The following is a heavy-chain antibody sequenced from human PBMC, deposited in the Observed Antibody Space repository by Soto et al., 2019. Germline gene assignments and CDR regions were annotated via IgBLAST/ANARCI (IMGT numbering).Heavy chain of an antibody. Sequence: SETLSLTCTVSGGSISSGGYYWSWIRQHPGKGLEWIGYIYYSGSTYYNPSLKSRVTISVDTSKNQFSLKLSSVTAADTAVYYCARGLYSSSWYENKNWFDPWGQGTLVTVSS. CDR1: GGSISSGGYY. CDR2: IYYSGST. CDR3: ARGLYSSSWYENKNWFDP. V-gene: IGHV4-31*03. D-gene: IGHD6-13*01. J-gene: IGHJ5*02.